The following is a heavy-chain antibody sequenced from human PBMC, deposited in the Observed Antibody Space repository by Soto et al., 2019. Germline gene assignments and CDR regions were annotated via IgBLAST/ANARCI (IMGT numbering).Heavy chain of an antibody. Sequence: SETLSLTCTVSGGSISSGGYYWSWFRKHPGKALGGIGYIYYSGSTYYNPSLKSRVTISVDTSKNQFSLKLSSVTAADTAVYYCARARGGRGTTVTRYYYYGMDVWGQGTTVTVSS. J-gene: IGHJ6*02. CDR2: IYYSGST. CDR3: ARARGGRGTTVTRYYYYGMDV. CDR1: GGSISSGGYY. V-gene: IGHV4-31*03. D-gene: IGHD4-17*01.